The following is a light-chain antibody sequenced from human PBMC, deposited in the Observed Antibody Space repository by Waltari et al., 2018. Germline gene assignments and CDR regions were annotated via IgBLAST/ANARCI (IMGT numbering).Light chain of an antibody. CDR3: AAWDDSLSGRV. J-gene: IGLJ3*02. CDR2: RNN. CDR1: SSHLGSNY. V-gene: IGLV1-47*01. Sequence: QSVLTQPPSASGTPGQRVTISCSGSSSHLGSNYVYWYQQVPGTAPKLLIYRNNQRPSGVPDRFSGSKSGTSASLAITGLRSDDEGDYYCAAWDDSLSGRVFGGGTKLTVL.